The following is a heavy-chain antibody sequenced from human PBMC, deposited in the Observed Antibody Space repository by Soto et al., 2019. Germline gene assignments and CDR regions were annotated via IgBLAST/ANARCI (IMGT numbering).Heavy chain of an antibody. Sequence: SETLSLTCAVYGGSFSGYYWIWIRQPPGKGLEWIGEINHSGSTNYNPSLKSRVTISVDTSKNQFSLKLSSVTAADTAVYYCARSAMLSFDLWGRGTLVTVSS. J-gene: IGHJ2*01. V-gene: IGHV4-34*01. CDR3: ARSAMLSFDL. CDR2: INHSGST. CDR1: GGSFSGYY. D-gene: IGHD2-2*01.